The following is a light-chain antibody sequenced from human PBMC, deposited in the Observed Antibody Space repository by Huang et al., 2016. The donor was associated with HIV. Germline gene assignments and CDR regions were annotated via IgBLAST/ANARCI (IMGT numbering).Light chain of an antibody. J-gene: IGKJ3*01. CDR3: QHRSSPFT. CDR2: DAS. V-gene: IGKV3-11*01. CDR1: QSVSSY. Sequence: EIVLTQSPATLSLSPGERATLSCRASQSVSSYLAWYQQKPGQAPSLLNYDASTRATGIPARFSGSGSGTYFTLTISSLEPEDFAVYYCQHRSSPFTFGPGTKVDIK.